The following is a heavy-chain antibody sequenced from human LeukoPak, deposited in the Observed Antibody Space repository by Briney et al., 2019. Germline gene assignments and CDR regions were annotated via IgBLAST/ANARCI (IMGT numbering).Heavy chain of an antibody. CDR2: FDPEDGET. J-gene: IGHJ6*03. D-gene: IGHD2-2*01. CDR1: GYTLTELS. V-gene: IGHV1-24*01. CDR3: ATATTEIVVVPAATYYYYMDV. Sequence: GASVKVSCKVSGYTLTELSMHWVRQAHGKGLEWMGGFDPEDGETIYAQKFQGRVTMTEDTSTDTAYMELSSLRSEDTAVYYCATATTEIVVVPAATYYYYMDVWGKGTTVTVSS.